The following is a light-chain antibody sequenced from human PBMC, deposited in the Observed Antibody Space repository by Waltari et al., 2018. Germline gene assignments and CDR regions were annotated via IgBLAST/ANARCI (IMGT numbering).Light chain of an antibody. CDR2: AGS. Sequence: DIQMTQSPSSVSASVGARVTITVRAGQDINKWLAWFQQTTGKAPKLLIYAGSSLQSGVPARFSGSGSGADFTLTISTLQPEDSATYYCQQAHSFPYSFGQGTKLEIK. J-gene: IGKJ2*03. CDR3: QQAHSFPYS. V-gene: IGKV1-12*01. CDR1: QDINKW.